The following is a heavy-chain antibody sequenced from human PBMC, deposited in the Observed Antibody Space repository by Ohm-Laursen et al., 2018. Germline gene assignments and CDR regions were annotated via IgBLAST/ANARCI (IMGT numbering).Heavy chain of an antibody. Sequence: TLSLTCAVYGGSFSGYYWSWIRQPPGKGLEWIGEINHSGSTNYNLSLKSRVTISVDTSKNQFSLKLSSVTAADTAVYYCARQESSGWYPDYWGQGTLVTVSS. V-gene: IGHV4-34*01. CDR1: GGSFSGYY. CDR3: ARQESSGWYPDY. CDR2: INHSGST. J-gene: IGHJ4*02. D-gene: IGHD6-19*01.